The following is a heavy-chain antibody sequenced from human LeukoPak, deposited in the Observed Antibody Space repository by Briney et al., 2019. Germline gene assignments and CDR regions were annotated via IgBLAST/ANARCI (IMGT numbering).Heavy chain of an antibody. J-gene: IGHJ4*02. CDR3: ASSLLWFGESLYYFDY. CDR2: IYYSGST. D-gene: IGHD3-10*01. Sequence: PSETLSLTCTVSDGSISSYYWSWIRQPPGKGLEWIGYIYYSGSTNYNPSLKSRVTISVDTSKNQSSLKLSSVTAADTAVYYCASSLLWFGESLYYFDYWGQGTLVTVSS. CDR1: DGSISSYY. V-gene: IGHV4-59*01.